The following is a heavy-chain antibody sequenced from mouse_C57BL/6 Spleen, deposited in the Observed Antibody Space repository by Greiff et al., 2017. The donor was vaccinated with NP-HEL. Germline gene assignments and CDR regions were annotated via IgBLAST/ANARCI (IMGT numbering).Heavy chain of an antibody. CDR2: INYDGSST. J-gene: IGHJ2*01. V-gene: IGHV5-16*01. CDR3: AREGDLLDY. CDR1: GFTFSDYY. Sequence: EVKVVESEGGLVQPGSSMKLSCTASGFTFSDYYMAWVRQVPEKGLEWVANINYDGSSTYYLDSLKSRFIISRDNAKNILYLQMSSLKSEDTATYYCAREGDLLDYWGQGTTLTVSS. D-gene: IGHD2-1*01.